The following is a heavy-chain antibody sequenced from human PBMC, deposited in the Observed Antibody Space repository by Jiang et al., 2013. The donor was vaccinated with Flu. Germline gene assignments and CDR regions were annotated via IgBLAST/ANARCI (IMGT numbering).Heavy chain of an antibody. Sequence: TCTVSGGSISSSSYYWGWIRQPPRKGLEWIGSIYYSGSTYYNPSLKSRVTISVDTSKNQFSLKLSSVTAADTAVYYCARVDTAMVSPFDYWGQGTLVTVSS. CDR1: GGSISSSSYY. D-gene: IGHD5-18*01. J-gene: IGHJ4*02. CDR2: IYYSGST. CDR3: ARVDTAMVSPFDY. V-gene: IGHV4-39*01.